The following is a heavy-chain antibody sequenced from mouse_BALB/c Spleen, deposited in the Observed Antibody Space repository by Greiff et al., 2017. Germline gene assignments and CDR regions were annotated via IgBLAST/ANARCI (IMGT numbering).Heavy chain of an antibody. V-gene: IGHV1S81*02. J-gene: IGHJ4*01. Sequence: VQLQQPGAEPVKPGASVKLSCKASGYTFTSYYMYWVKQRPGQGLEWIGGINPSNGGTNFNEKFKSKATLTVDKSSSTAYMQLSSLTSEDSAVYYCTFYYYGSALYYAMDYWGQGTSVTVSS. D-gene: IGHD1-1*01. CDR3: TFYYYGSALYYAMDY. CDR2: INPSNGGT. CDR1: GYTFTSYY.